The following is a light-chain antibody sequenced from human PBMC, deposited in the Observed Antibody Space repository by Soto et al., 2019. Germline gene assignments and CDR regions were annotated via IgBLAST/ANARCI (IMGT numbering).Light chain of an antibody. Sequence: EIVMTQSPATLSVSPGERATLSCRASQSVSSNLAWYQQKPGQAPRLLIYGASTRATGIPARFSCSGSGTEFTLTIRSLQSEDFAVYYCQQYNNWLPLTFGGGTKVGI. CDR1: QSVSSN. CDR2: GAS. CDR3: QQYNNWLPLT. J-gene: IGKJ4*01. V-gene: IGKV3-15*01.